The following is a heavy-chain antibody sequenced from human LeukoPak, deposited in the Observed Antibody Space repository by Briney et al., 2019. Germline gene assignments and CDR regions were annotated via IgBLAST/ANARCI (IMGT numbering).Heavy chain of an antibody. J-gene: IGHJ4*02. V-gene: IGHV3-30*04. CDR2: ISYDGSNK. Sequence: PGGSLRLSCAASGFTFSSYAMHWVRQAPGKGLEWVAVISYDGSNKYYADSVKGRFTISRDNSKNTLYLQMNSLRAEDTAVYYCAKDVGYCSSTSCTWVDYWGQGTLVTVSS. CDR1: GFTFSSYA. CDR3: AKDVGYCSSTSCTWVDY. D-gene: IGHD2-2*03.